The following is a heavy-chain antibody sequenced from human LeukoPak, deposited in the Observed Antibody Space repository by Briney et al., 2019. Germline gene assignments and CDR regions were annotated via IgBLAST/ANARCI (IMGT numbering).Heavy chain of an antibody. CDR1: GGSSSSSSYY. CDR2: IHDSGST. D-gene: IGHD4-23*01. Sequence: SETLSLTCSVSGGSSSSSSYYWGWIRQPPGKGLEWIGSIHDSGSTDYNPSLKSRVTISVDTSKNQFSLKLSSVTAADTAVYYCARLYGGNSINYYCYFCGQGTLVTVSS. V-gene: IGHV4-39*01. CDR3: ARLYGGNSINYYCYF. J-gene: IGHJ4*02.